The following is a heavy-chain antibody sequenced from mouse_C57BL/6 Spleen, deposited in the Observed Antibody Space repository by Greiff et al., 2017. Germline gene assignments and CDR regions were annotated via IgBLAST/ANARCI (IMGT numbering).Heavy chain of an antibody. D-gene: IGHD1-1*01. V-gene: IGHV1-50*01. J-gene: IGHJ3*01. CDR2: IDPPDSYT. CDR3: ASGDYYGGMD. CDR1: GYTFTSYW. Sequence: QVQLQQPGAELVKPGASVKLSCKASGYTFTSYWMQWVKQRPGQGLEWIGEIDPPDSYTNYNQKFKGKATLTVATSSSTAYMQLSSLTSEDPAVYYCASGDYYGGMDWGQGTLVTVSA.